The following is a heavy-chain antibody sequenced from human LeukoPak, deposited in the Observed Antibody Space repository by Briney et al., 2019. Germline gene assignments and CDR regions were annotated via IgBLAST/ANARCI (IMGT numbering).Heavy chain of an antibody. J-gene: IGHJ4*02. CDR3: ASKAAALLDY. CDR2: INHSGST. D-gene: IGHD6-13*01. CDR1: GGSFSGYY. Sequence: PSETLSLICAVYGGSFSGYYWSWIRQPPGKGLEWIGEINHSGSTNYNPSLKSRVTISVDTSKNQFSLKLSSVTAADTAVYYCASKAAALLDYWGQGTLVTVSS. V-gene: IGHV4-34*01.